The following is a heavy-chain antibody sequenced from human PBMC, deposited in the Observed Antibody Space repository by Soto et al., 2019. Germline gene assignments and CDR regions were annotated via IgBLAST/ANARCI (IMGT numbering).Heavy chain of an antibody. J-gene: IGHJ4*02. D-gene: IGHD6-13*01. CDR1: GFTFSTHA. V-gene: IGHV3-30-3*01. Sequence: QVHLVESGGGVVRPGGSIRLSCAASGFTFSTHAMHWVRQAPGKGLEWVALISYDGTTKYYADSVKGRFTISRDNSKNTLYLQMNSLRGEDMAIYYCARDRPYSSSWYPEYWGQGTLVTVSS. CDR3: ARDRPYSSSWYPEY. CDR2: ISYDGTTK.